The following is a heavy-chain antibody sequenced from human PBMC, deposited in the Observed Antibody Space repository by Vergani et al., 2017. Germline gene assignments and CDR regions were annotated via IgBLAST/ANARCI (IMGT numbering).Heavy chain of an antibody. CDR1: GDIFNNYT. Sequence: QVHLEQSGTEVKKPGSSVKVSCKVSGDIFNNYTVTWVRQAPGQWLEWMGRIIPIIRLATSAQKFQDRVKITGDTSTNTVYMEMNNLRSEDTAVYYCARVSPGDNSGWEPFDYWGQGTLVTVSS. CDR3: ARVSPGDNSGWEPFDY. V-gene: IGHV1-69*02. D-gene: IGHD6-19*01. CDR2: IIPIIRLA. J-gene: IGHJ4*02.